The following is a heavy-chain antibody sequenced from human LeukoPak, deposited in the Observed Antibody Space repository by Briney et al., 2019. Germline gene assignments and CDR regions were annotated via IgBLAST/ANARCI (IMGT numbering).Heavy chain of an antibody. D-gene: IGHD3-10*01. CDR1: GDSISSYY. Sequence: SETLSLTCTVSGDSISSYYWSWIRQSPGKGLECIGYIHYTGSTNYNPSLKSRVTISVETSKNQFSLKLKSVTAADTAVYYCARGGYYGSGNDFRFDPWGQGTLVTVSS. J-gene: IGHJ5*02. CDR3: ARGGYYGSGNDFRFDP. CDR2: IHYTGST. V-gene: IGHV4-59*01.